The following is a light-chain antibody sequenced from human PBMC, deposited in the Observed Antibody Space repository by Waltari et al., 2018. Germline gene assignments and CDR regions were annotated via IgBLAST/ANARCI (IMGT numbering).Light chain of an antibody. CDR1: QGVGSS. CDR3: QQYNNWPKT. CDR2: DAS. Sequence: EVVMTQSPATLSVSPGERATLSCRASQGVGSSLAWYQQKAGQAPRLLIYDASTSATGIPARFSGSGSGTEFTLTISSLQSDGFAVYYCQQYNNWPKTFGQGTKVEIK. V-gene: IGKV3-15*01. J-gene: IGKJ1*01.